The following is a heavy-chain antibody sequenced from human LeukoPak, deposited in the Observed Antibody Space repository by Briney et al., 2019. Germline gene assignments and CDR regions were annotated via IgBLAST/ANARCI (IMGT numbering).Heavy chain of an antibody. D-gene: IGHD3-10*01. J-gene: IGHJ4*02. CDR2: IYHSGST. V-gene: IGHV4-38-2*02. CDR1: GGSISSYY. CDR3: AKSVGPFGDFDY. Sequence: SETLSLTCTVSGGSISSYYWGWIRQPPGKGLEWIGSIYHSGSTYYNPSLKSRVTISVDTSKNQFSLKLSSVTAADTAVYYCAKSVGPFGDFDYWGQGTLVTVSS.